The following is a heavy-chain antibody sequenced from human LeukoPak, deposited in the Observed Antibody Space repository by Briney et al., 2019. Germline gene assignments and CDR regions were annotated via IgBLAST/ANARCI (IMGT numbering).Heavy chain of an antibody. Sequence: SETLSLTCIVSGGSISTSISYWDWIRQPPGKGLEWIGSIYYSGSTYYNPSLKSRVTISVDMSKNQFSLKLSSVTAADTAVYYCARDPYGYCSGGSCYPNWFDPWGQGTLVTVSS. CDR2: IYYSGST. CDR3: ARDPYGYCSGGSCYPNWFDP. J-gene: IGHJ5*02. V-gene: IGHV4-39*07. D-gene: IGHD2-15*01. CDR1: GGSISTSISY.